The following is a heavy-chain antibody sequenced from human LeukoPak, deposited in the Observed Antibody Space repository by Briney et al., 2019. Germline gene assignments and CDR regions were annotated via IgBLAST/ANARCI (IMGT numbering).Heavy chain of an antibody. CDR1: GFTFSSYS. D-gene: IGHD2-2*01. CDR3: ARDPSALIVVVPAATYYMDV. Sequence: PGGSLRLSCAASGFTFSSYSMNWVRQAPGKGLEWVSSISSSSSYIYYADSVKGRFTISRDNAKNSLYLQMNSLRAEDTAVYYCARDPSALIVVVPAATYYMDVWGKGTTVTVSS. J-gene: IGHJ6*03. CDR2: ISSSSSYI. V-gene: IGHV3-21*01.